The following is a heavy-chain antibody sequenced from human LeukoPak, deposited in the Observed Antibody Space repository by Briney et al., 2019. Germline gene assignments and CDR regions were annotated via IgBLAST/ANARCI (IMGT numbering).Heavy chain of an antibody. CDR3: ARASGIQLWSRVGFDY. J-gene: IGHJ4*02. CDR2: MNPNSGGT. Sequence: ASVKVSCKASGYTFTDYYIHWVRQAPGQGLEWMAWMNPNSGGTSYAQKFQGRVTMTRDTSISTAYMELSRLRCDDTAVYYCARASGIQLWSRVGFDYRGQGTLVTVSS. D-gene: IGHD5-18*01. V-gene: IGHV1-2*02. CDR1: GYTFTDYY.